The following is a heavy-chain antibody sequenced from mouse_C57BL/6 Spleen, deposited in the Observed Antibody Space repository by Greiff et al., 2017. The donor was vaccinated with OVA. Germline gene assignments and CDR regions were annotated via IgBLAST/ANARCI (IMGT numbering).Heavy chain of an antibody. J-gene: IGHJ4*01. CDR2: IYPSDSET. CDR1: GYTFTSYW. CDR3: AVTVVAPMDY. D-gene: IGHD1-1*01. V-gene: IGHV1-61*01. Sequence: QVQLQQPGAELVRPGSSVKLSCKASGYTFTSYWMAWVKQRPGQGLEWIGNIYPSDSETHYNQKFKDKATLTVDKSSSTAYMQLSSLTSEDSAVYYCAVTVVAPMDYWGQGTSVTVSS.